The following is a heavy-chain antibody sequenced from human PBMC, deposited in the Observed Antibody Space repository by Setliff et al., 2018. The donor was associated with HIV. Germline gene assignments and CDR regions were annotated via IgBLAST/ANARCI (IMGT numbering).Heavy chain of an antibody. J-gene: IGHJ4*02. Sequence: ASVKVSCKASEYRFIGYYIHWVRQAPGQGPEWMGWINPKSGATTYAQKFQGRVTMTRDTSISTAYMELSRLRADDTAVYYCARDFRSIRGGYVDYFDYWGQGTLVTVS. CDR2: INPKSGAT. CDR1: EYRFIGYY. V-gene: IGHV1-2*02. D-gene: IGHD6-25*01. CDR3: ARDFRSIRGGYVDYFDY.